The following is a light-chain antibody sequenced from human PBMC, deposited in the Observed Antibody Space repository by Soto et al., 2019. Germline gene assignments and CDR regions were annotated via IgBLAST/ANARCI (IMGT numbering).Light chain of an antibody. CDR3: SSYTSSSTLV. CDR2: GVS. V-gene: IGLV2-18*02. Sequence: QSALTQPPSVSGSPGQSVTISCTGTSSDIGSYNRVSWYQQPPGTAPKLMIYGVSDRPSGVPDRFSGSKSGNTASLTISGLQAEDEADYYCSSYTSSSTLVFGGGTKVTVL. CDR1: SSDIGSYNR. J-gene: IGLJ2*01.